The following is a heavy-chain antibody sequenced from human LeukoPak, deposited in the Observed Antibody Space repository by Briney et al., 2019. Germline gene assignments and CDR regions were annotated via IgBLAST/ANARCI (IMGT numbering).Heavy chain of an antibody. CDR1: GGSISSYY. V-gene: IGHV4-4*07. J-gene: IGHJ6*03. Sequence: SETLSLTCTVSGGSISSYYWSWIWQPAGKGLEWIGRIHTSGSTNYNPSLKSRVTMSVDTSKNQFSLKLSSVTAADTAVYYCARENSSGWYRGYYYYMDVWGKGTTVTVSS. CDR2: IHTSGST. CDR3: ARENSSGWYRGYYYYMDV. D-gene: IGHD6-19*01.